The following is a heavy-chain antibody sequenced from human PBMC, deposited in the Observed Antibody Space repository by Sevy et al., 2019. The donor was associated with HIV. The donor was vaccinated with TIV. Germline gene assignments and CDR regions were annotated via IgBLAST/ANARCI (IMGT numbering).Heavy chain of an antibody. J-gene: IGHJ6*02. CDR3: ARIQGKGYYGMDV. V-gene: IGHV3-72*01. Sequence: GGSLRLSCVASGFTFSDHYMDWVRQAPGKGLEWVGRCRNKAKSYSTEHAASVKGRFIISRDDSKNLLYLQMNSLKTEDTAVYYCARIQGKGYYGMDVWGQGTTVTVSS. D-gene: IGHD3-10*01. CDR2: CRNKAKSYST. CDR1: GFTFSDHY.